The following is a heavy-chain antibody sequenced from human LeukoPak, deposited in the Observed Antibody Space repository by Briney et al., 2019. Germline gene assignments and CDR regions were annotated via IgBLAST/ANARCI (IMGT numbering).Heavy chain of an antibody. V-gene: IGHV3-74*03. CDR3: ARISTMVRHY. D-gene: IGHD3-10*01. CDR2: IKSDGSST. Sequence: GGSLRLSCAASGFTFTSYWMHWVRQAPGKGLVWVSSIKSDGSSTTYADSVKGRFTISRDNAENTLYLQMNSLRVEDTAVYYCARISTMVRHYWGQGTLVTVSS. CDR1: GFTFTSYW. J-gene: IGHJ4*02.